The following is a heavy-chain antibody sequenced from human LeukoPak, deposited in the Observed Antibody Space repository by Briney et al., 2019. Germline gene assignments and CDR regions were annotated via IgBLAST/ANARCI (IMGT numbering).Heavy chain of an antibody. D-gene: IGHD3-22*01. CDR1: GFTFSSYA. CDR2: ISGSGGST. J-gene: IGHJ3*02. V-gene: IGHV3-23*01. CDR3: AKVVTMIVVVLDAFDI. Sequence: GGSLRLSCAASGFTFSSYAMSWVRQAPGKGLEWVSAISGSGGSTYYADSVKGRFTISRDNSKNTLYLQTNSLRAEDTAVYYCAKVVTMIVVVLDAFDIWGQGTMVTVSS.